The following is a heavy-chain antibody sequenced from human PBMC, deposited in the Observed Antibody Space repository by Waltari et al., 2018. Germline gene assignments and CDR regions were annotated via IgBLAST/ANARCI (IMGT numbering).Heavy chain of an antibody. J-gene: IGHJ5*02. Sequence: QLQLQESGPGLVKPSETLSLTCTVPGGSISSSSYYWGWIRQPPGKGLEWIGSIYYSGSTYYNPSLKSRVTISVDTSKNQFSLKLSSVTATDTAVYYCATEEGWFDPWGQGTLVTVSS. CDR2: IYYSGST. V-gene: IGHV4-39*07. CDR3: ATEEGWFDP. CDR1: GGSISSSSYY.